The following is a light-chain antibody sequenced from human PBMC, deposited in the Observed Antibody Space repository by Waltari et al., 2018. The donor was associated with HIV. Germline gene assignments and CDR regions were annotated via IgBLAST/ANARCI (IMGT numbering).Light chain of an antibody. Sequence: SYVLPQPPSVSVAPGQTARLTCGGNNIGIKIVHWYQQKPGQAPVLVVYDDSDQPSGIPERFSGSNSGNTATLTISRVEAGDEADYYCQVWDSSSDHVVFGGGTKLTVL. CDR1: NIGIKI. CDR2: DDS. V-gene: IGLV3-21*02. J-gene: IGLJ2*01. CDR3: QVWDSSSDHVV.